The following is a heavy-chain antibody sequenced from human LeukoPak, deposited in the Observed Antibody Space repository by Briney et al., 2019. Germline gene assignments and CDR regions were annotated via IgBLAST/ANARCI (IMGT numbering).Heavy chain of an antibody. CDR1: GFTFSNYA. V-gene: IGHV3-23*01. Sequence: QSGGSLRLSCAASGFTFSNYAMRWVRQAPGKGLEWVSGISGSGDSTYYADSVKGRFTISRDNSKNTLYLQMNSLRAEDTAVYYCARDGNRDGDMDVWGKGTTVTVSS. D-gene: IGHD1-1*01. CDR3: ARDGNRDGDMDV. J-gene: IGHJ6*03. CDR2: ISGSGDST.